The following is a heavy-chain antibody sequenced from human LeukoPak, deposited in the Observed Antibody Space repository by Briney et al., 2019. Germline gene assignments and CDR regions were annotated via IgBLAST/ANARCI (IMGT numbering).Heavy chain of an antibody. J-gene: IGHJ4*02. V-gene: IGHV1-69*13. Sequence: EASVKVSCKASGGTFSSYAISWVRQAPGQGLEWMGGIIPIFGTANYALKFQGRVTITADESTSTAYMELSSLRSEDTAVYYCARDLCGSSVDYWGQGTLVTVSS. CDR3: ARDLCGSSVDY. CDR2: IIPIFGTA. CDR1: GGTFSSYA. D-gene: IGHD6-6*01.